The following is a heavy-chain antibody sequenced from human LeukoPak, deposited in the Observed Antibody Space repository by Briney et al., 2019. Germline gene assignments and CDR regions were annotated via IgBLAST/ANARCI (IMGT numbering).Heavy chain of an antibody. CDR3: ARDNTAMANFDY. J-gene: IGHJ4*02. V-gene: IGHV1-69*13. CDR2: IIPIFGTA. Sequence: SVKVSCKASGGTFSSYAISWVRQAPGQGLEWMGGIIPIFGTANYAQKFQGRVTITADESTSTAYMELSSLRSEGTAVYYCARDNTAMANFDYWGQGTLVTVSS. D-gene: IGHD5-18*01. CDR1: GGTFSSYA.